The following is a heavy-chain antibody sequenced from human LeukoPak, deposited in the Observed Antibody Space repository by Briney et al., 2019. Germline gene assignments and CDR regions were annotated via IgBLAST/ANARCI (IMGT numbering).Heavy chain of an antibody. CDR2: ISAYNGTT. D-gene: IGHD3-3*01. Sequence: ASVKVSCKTSGYTCGSYGISWVRQATGQGLEWMGWISAYNGTTNYAQKFQGRVTMTTDTSTSTAYMELRSLRSDDTAVYYCVRDWRSRINYLDYWGQGTLVTVSS. CDR1: GYTCGSYG. J-gene: IGHJ4*02. CDR3: VRDWRSRINYLDY. V-gene: IGHV1-18*01.